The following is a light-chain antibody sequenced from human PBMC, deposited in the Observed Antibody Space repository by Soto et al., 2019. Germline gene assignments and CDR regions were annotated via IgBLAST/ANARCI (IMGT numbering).Light chain of an antibody. CDR3: QQYNSFPWT. V-gene: IGKV1-5*03. CDR2: TAS. CDR1: QSISGW. Sequence: DIQMTQSPSTLSASVGDRVTITCRASQSISGWLAWFQQKPGKAPRLLIFTASSLDSGVPSRFSGSGSGTEFTLTISSLQPDDFATYYYQQYNSFPWTFGQGTKVEIK. J-gene: IGKJ1*01.